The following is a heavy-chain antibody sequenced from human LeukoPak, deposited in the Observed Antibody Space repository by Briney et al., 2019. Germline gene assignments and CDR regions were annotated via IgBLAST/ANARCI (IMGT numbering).Heavy chain of an antibody. CDR1: GFTFDDYA. CDR3: ARAYYDILTGYYRDNWFDP. J-gene: IGHJ5*02. Sequence: PGGSLRLSCAASGFTFDDYAMHWVRQAPGKGLEWVSLISGDGGSTYYADSVKGRFTISRDNSKNSLYLQMNSLRAEDTAVYYCARAYYDILTGYYRDNWFDPWGQGTLVTVSS. D-gene: IGHD3-9*01. CDR2: ISGDGGST. V-gene: IGHV3-43*02.